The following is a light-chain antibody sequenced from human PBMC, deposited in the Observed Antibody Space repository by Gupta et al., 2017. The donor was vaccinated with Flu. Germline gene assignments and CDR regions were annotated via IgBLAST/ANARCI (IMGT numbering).Light chain of an antibody. CDR1: SSNIRRNT. Sequence: SVLTQPPSASGTPGQRVTISCSGSSSNIRRNTVNWYQKLPGTAPKLLIESKNQRPSGVHDRGSGSQSGTSASRAISGLKSEDEDDYECAAWDDGLNDGVVGGGTKVTVL. V-gene: IGLV1-44*01. CDR3: AAWDDGLNDGV. CDR2: SKN. J-gene: IGLJ2*01.